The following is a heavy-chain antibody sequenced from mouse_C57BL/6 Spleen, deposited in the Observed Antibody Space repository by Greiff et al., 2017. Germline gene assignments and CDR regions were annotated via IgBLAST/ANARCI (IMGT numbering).Heavy chain of an antibody. J-gene: IGHJ3*01. CDR3: ARWGDSPWFAY. CDR2: IDPSDSYT. V-gene: IGHV1-50*01. Sequence: QVQLQQPGAELVKPGASVTLSCKASGYTFTSYWMQWVKQRPGQGLEWIGEIDPSDSYTNYNQKFKGKATLTVDTSSSTAYMQLSSLTSEDSAVYYCARWGDSPWFAYWGQGTLVTVSA. CDR1: GYTFTSYW.